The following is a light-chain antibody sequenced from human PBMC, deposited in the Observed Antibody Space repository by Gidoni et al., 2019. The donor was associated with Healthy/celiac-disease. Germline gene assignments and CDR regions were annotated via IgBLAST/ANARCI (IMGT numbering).Light chain of an antibody. V-gene: IGLV3-1*01. J-gene: IGLJ3*02. CDR3: QAWDSSTVV. Sequence: SYQLAQPPSVSVAPGQTASFTCSGDNLGDKYACWYQPTPGQSPVLFLDQDSKRPSGIPERFSGSNTGNTATLTISGTQAMDEADYYGQAWDSSTVVFGGGTKLTVL. CDR2: QDS. CDR1: NLGDKY.